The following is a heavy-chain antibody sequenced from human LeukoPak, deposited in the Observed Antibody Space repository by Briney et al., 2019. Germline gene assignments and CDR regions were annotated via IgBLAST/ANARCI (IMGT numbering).Heavy chain of an antibody. CDR3: AKSSYGDYIDY. CDR2: ISYDGSNK. D-gene: IGHD3-16*01. CDR1: GFTFSSYG. V-gene: IGHV3-30*18. Sequence: GGSLRLSCAASGFTFSSYGMHWVRQAPGKGLEWVAVISYDGSNKYYADSVKGRFTISRDNSKNTLYLQMNSLRAEDTAVYYCAKSSYGDYIDYWGQGTLVTVSS. J-gene: IGHJ4*02.